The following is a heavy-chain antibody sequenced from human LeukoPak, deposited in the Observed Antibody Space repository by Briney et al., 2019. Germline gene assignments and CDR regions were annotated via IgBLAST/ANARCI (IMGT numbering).Heavy chain of an antibody. J-gene: IGHJ6*02. CDR3: AKVGHSSSWNYFYYGMDV. V-gene: IGHV3-23*01. D-gene: IGHD6-13*01. CDR2: ISGSGGST. CDR1: GFTFSSYA. Sequence: GGSLRLSCAASGFTFSSYAMSWVRQAPGKGLEWVSAISGSGGSTYYADSVKGRFTISRDNSKNTLFLHMNSLRADDTGVYYCAKVGHSSSWNYFYYGMDVWGQGTTVTVSS.